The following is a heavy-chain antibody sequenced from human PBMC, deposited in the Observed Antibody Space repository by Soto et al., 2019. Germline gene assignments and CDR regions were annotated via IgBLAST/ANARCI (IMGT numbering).Heavy chain of an antibody. CDR2: ISRYNGNT. J-gene: IGHJ4*02. CDR3: ARGLTFGGVIVTKGGFDY. Sequence: QVQLVQSGAEVKKPGASVKVSCKAAGYTFTNYGISWVRQAPGQGLEWMGWISRYNGNTNYAQKFQGRITMTTDTSTSTACMELRSLRSDDTAVYYCARGLTFGGVIVTKGGFDYWGQVTLVTVSS. V-gene: IGHV1-18*01. D-gene: IGHD3-16*02. CDR1: GYTFTNYG.